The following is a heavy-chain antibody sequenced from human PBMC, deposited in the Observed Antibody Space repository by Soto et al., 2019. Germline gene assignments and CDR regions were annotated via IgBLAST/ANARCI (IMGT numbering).Heavy chain of an antibody. CDR1: GYTFTSYD. Sequence: ASVKVSCKASGYTFTSYDINWVRQATGQGLEWMGWMNPNSGNTGYAQKFQGRVTMTRNTSISTAYMELSSLRSGDTAVYYCARGCRYDYVWGSYRWDNDAFDIWGQGTMVTVSS. V-gene: IGHV1-8*01. J-gene: IGHJ3*02. CDR3: ARGCRYDYVWGSYRWDNDAFDI. D-gene: IGHD3-16*02. CDR2: MNPNSGNT.